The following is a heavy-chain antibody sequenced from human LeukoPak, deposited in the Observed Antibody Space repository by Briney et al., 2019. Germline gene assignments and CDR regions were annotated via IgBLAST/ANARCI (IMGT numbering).Heavy chain of an antibody. D-gene: IGHD3-10*01. Sequence: GASVKVSCKASGYTFTSYGISWVRQAPGQGLEWMGWISAYNGNTNYAQKLQGRVTMTTDTSTSTAYMELRSLRSDDTAVYYCARFDGSGSYYKYQSYFDYWGQGTLVTVSP. CDR3: ARFDGSGSYYKYQSYFDY. V-gene: IGHV1-18*04. CDR2: ISAYNGNT. J-gene: IGHJ4*02. CDR1: GYTFTSYG.